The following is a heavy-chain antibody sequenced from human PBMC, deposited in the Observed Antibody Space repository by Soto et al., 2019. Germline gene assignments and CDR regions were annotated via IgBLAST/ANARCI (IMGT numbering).Heavy chain of an antibody. V-gene: IGHV4-30-2*02. J-gene: IGHJ4*02. CDR2: IYHSGST. Sequence: SETLSLTCAVSGGSISSGGYSWSWIRQPPGKGLEWIGYIYHSGSTYYNPSLKSRVTKSVDTSKNQFSLKLSSVTAADTAVYYCARYKGDYSPVFAFWGQGTLVTVSS. CDR3: ARYKGDYSPVFAF. CDR1: GGSISSGGYS. D-gene: IGHD4-17*01.